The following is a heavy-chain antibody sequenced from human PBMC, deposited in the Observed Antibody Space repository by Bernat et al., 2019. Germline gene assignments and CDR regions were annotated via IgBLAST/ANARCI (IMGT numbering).Heavy chain of an antibody. CDR3: TTDPGYSYGDGYYFDY. Sequence: EVQLVESGGGLVKPGGSLRLSCAASGFTFSNAWMSWVRQAPGKGLEWVGRIKSKTDGGTTDYAAPVKGRFTISRDNSKNTLYLQMNSLKTEDTAMYYCTTDPGYSYGDGYYFDYWGQGTLVTVSS. CDR1: GFTFSNAW. J-gene: IGHJ4*02. V-gene: IGHV3-15*01. D-gene: IGHD5-18*01. CDR2: IKSKTDGGTT.